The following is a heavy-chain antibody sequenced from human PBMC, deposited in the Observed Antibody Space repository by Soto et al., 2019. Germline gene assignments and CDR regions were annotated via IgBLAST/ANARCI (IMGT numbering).Heavy chain of an antibody. D-gene: IGHD2-15*01. J-gene: IGHJ1*01. Sequence: GGSLRLSCAASGFTFSSYSMNWVRQAPGKGLEWVSSISSSSSSYIYYADSVKGRFTISRDNAKNSLYLQMNSLRAEDTAVYYCARDRYCSGGSCSASGFQHWGQGTLVTVS. CDR1: GFTFSSYS. CDR3: ARDRYCSGGSCSASGFQH. CDR2: ISSSSSSYI. V-gene: IGHV3-21*01.